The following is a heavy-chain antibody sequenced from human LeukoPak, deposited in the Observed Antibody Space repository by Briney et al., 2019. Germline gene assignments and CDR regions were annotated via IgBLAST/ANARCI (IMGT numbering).Heavy chain of an antibody. D-gene: IGHD1-26*01. J-gene: IGHJ1*01. CDR3: AKTPSGSYFYFQH. V-gene: IGHV3-23*01. CDR2: ISGSGGST. CDR1: GFTFSSYA. Sequence: GGSLRLSCAASGFTFSSYAMSWVRLAPGKGLEWVSAISGSGGSTYYADSVKGRFTISRDNSKNTLYLQMNSLRAEDTAVYYCAKTPSGSYFYFQHWGQGTLVTVSS.